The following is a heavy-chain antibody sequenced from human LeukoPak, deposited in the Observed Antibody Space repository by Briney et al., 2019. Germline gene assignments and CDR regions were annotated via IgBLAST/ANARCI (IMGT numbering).Heavy chain of an antibody. CDR3: ARGARVLQPAGNYMDV. V-gene: IGHV1-69*05. J-gene: IGHJ6*03. D-gene: IGHD4/OR15-4a*01. Sequence: GSSVKVSCKASGGTFSSYAISWVRQAPGQGLEWMGGIIPIFGTANYAQKFQGRVTITTDESTSTAYMELSSLRSEDTAVYYCARGARVLQPAGNYMDVWGKGTTVTVSS. CDR2: IIPIFGTA. CDR1: GGTFSSYA.